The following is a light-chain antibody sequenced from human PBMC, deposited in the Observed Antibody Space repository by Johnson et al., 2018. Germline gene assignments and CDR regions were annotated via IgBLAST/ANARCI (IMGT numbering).Light chain of an antibody. CDR1: SSNIGNNY. J-gene: IGLJ1*01. CDR2: ENN. V-gene: IGLV1-51*02. CDR3: GTGDSSLSAGNV. Sequence: QSVLTQPPSVSAAPGQKVTISCSGSSSNIGNNYVSWYQQLPGTAPNLLIYENNKRPSGIPDRFSGSKSGTSATLGITGLQTGDEADYYCGTGDSSLSAGNVFGTGTKVTVL.